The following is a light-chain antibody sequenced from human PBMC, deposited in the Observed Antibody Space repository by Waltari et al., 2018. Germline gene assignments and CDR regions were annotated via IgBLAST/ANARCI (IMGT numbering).Light chain of an antibody. CDR2: DVS. V-gene: IGLV2-14*03. Sequence: QSALTQFAPVSGSPGHSITISCTGTSRDVGGHNYVLWYQQHPGKAPKLMIYDVSVRPSGVSNRFSGSKSGNTASLTISGLQAGDEADYYCSSYTTSHTIVFGGGTKVTVL. J-gene: IGLJ2*01. CDR3: SSYTTSHTIV. CDR1: SRDVGGHNY.